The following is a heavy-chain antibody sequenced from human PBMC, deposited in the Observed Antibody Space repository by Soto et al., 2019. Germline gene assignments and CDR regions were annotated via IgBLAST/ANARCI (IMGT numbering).Heavy chain of an antibody. V-gene: IGHV5-51*01. D-gene: IGHD6-13*01. J-gene: IGHJ6*02. CDR2: IYPGDSDT. Sequence: GESLKISCKGSGYSFTSYWIGWVRQMPGKGLEWMGIIYPGDSDTRYSPSFQGQVPISADKSISTAYLQWSSLKASDTAMYYCARRIAAADYYYGMDVWGQGTTVTVS. CDR1: GYSFTSYW. CDR3: ARRIAAADYYYGMDV.